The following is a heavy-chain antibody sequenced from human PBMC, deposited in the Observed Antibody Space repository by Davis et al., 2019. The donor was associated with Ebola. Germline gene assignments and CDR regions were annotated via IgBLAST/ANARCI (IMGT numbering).Heavy chain of an antibody. D-gene: IGHD6-19*01. Sequence: SETLSLTCTVSGGSISSSSYYWGWIRQPPGKGLEWIGSIYYGGSTYYNPSLKSRVTISVDTSKNQFSPKLSSVTAADTAVYYCARLEQWLVPWYFDLWGRGTLVTVSS. CDR3: ARLEQWLVPWYFDL. CDR2: IYYGGST. CDR1: GGSISSSSYY. J-gene: IGHJ2*01. V-gene: IGHV4-39*01.